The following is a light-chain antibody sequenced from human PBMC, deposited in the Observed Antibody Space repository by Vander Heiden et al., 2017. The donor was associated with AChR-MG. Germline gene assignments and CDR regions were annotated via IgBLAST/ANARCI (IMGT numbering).Light chain of an antibody. V-gene: IGKV1-39*01. CDR1: QRISDY. J-gene: IGKJ4*01. Sequence: DIQMTQSPSSLSASVGDRVTITCRASQRISDYWNWYQQKPGKAPKLLIYDASTLQRWVPERFSGSGSGTAFTLTISSLQQEDFATYYCQQSYRTPLTFGGGAKVDIK. CDR3: QQSYRTPLT. CDR2: DAS.